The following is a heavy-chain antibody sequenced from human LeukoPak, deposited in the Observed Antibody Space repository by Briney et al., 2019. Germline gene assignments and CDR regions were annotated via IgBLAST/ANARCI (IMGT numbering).Heavy chain of an antibody. V-gene: IGHV4-39*07. D-gene: IGHD3-10*01. CDR2: IYYSGST. J-gene: IGHJ6*03. CDR1: GGSISSSIHY. Sequence: SETLSLTCSVSGGSISSSIHYWAWIRQPPGKGLEWIGTIYYSGSTYYNSSLKSRVTISIDRSKNQFSVKMNSVTAADTAVYYCARDGYYYASGLYYYMDVWGKGTTVTISS. CDR3: ARDGYYYASGLYYYMDV.